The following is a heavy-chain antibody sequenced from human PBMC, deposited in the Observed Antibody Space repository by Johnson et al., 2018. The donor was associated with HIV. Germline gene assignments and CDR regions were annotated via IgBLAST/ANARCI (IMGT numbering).Heavy chain of an antibody. Sequence: EMQLVESGGGLVQPGGSLRLSCAASAFTFSSYAMSSVRQAPGQGLEWVSSISGSGGSTYYADSVNGRFTISRDNSKNTLYLQMNSLRAEDTAVYYCAKEAYGGNSPHAFDIWGQGTMVTVSS. CDR2: ISGSGGST. CDR1: AFTFSSYA. CDR3: AKEAYGGNSPHAFDI. V-gene: IGHV3-23*04. D-gene: IGHD4-23*01. J-gene: IGHJ3*02.